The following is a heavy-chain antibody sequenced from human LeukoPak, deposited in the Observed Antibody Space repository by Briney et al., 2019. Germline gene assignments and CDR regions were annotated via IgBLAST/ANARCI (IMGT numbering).Heavy chain of an antibody. J-gene: IGHJ4*02. Sequence: SETLSLTCAVSGVSVGSNNYYWTWIRQSPGGGLEWIGSLSHGGSTNYNPSLKSRVTISVDTSKNQLSLRLSSVTAADTARYYCARHFGTWGQGTLVTVSS. D-gene: IGHD3/OR15-3a*01. CDR3: ARHFGT. CDR1: GVSVGSNNYY. CDR2: LSHGGST. V-gene: IGHV4-61*01.